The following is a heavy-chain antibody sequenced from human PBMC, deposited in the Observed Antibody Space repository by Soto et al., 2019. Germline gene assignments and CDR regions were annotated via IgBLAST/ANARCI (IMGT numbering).Heavy chain of an antibody. J-gene: IGHJ5*02. V-gene: IGHV3-48*02. Sequence: EVQLVESGGGLVQPGGSLRLSCAASGFTFSSYSMNWVRQAPGKGLEWVSYISSSSSTIYYADSVKGRFTISRDNAKNSRYLQMNSLRDEDTAVYYCARELLSSGWYNWFDPWGQGTLVTVSS. CDR2: ISSSSSTI. CDR1: GFTFSSYS. D-gene: IGHD6-19*01. CDR3: ARELLSSGWYNWFDP.